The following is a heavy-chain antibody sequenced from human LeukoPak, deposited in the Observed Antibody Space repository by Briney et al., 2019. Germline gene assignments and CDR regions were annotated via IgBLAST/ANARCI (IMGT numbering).Heavy chain of an antibody. CDR1: EFGFSTYG. CDR3: AGDGAIAVAGFPRGFDH. CDR2: IWYDGSNK. J-gene: IGHJ4*02. D-gene: IGHD6-19*01. Sequence: GRSLRLSCAASEFGFSTYGMHWVRQAPGKGLEWVAVIWYDGSNKFYADSVKGRFTISRENSKNTLYLQMNSLRAEDTAVYFCAGDGAIAVAGFPRGFDHWGQGTLVTVSS. V-gene: IGHV3-33*01.